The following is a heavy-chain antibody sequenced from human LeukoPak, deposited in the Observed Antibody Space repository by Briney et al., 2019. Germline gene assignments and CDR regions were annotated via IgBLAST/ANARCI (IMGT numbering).Heavy chain of an antibody. CDR3: ARLVASPYTHLDY. Sequence: PGGSLRLSCAASGFTFSSYGMSWVRQAPGKGLEWVSAISGSGGSTYYADSVKGRFTISRDNSKNTLYLQMNSLRAEDTAVYYCARLVASPYTHLDYWGQGTLVTVSS. CDR2: ISGSGGST. J-gene: IGHJ4*02. CDR1: GFTFSSYG. D-gene: IGHD2-2*02. V-gene: IGHV3-23*01.